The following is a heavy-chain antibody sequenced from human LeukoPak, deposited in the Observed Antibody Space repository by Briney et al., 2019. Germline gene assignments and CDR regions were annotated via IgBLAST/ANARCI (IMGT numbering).Heavy chain of an antibody. CDR2: ISSSSSTI. D-gene: IGHD3/OR15-3a*01. J-gene: IGHJ4*02. CDR1: GFTFRAYS. Sequence: TGGSLRLSCAASGFTFRAYSMNWVRQAPGKGPEWVSHISSSSSTIYYADSVKGRFTISRDNSKNTLYLQMNNLRAEDTAVYYCARATGLDFDSWGQGTLVTVSS. CDR3: ARATGLDFDS. V-gene: IGHV3-48*01.